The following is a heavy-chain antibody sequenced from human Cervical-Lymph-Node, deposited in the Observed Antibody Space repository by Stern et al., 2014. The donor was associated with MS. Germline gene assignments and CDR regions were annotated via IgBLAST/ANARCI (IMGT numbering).Heavy chain of an antibody. V-gene: IGHV1-69*01. CDR2: ISPGLDSV. J-gene: IGHJ4*02. Sequence: PLVQSGAELKKPGSSVQVSCTTSGGIFISSTITWVRQVPGQGLEWMGDISPGLDSVDYAQEFQGRFTLTADDSTNTVYMELTSLQSGDTAMYYCARDGFDSGSALAFWGQGTLVTVSS. CDR3: ARDGFDSGSALAF. D-gene: IGHD6-19*01. CDR1: GGIFISST.